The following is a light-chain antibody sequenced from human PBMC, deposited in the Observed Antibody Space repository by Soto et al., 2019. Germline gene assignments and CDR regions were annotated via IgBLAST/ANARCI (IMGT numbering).Light chain of an antibody. Sequence: QSALTQPASVSGSPGQSITISCTGTRSAVGDYNFVSWYQQHPGKAPKLMIYEIRNRPSGVPNRFSGSQSGDTASLTISALQAEDEADYYGSAYTGSGSLFGGGTKLTVL. V-gene: IGLV2-14*01. J-gene: IGLJ2*01. CDR3: SAYTGSGSL. CDR1: RSAVGDYNF. CDR2: EIR.